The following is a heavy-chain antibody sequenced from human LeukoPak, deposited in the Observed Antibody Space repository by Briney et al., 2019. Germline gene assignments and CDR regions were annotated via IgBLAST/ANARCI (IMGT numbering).Heavy chain of an antibody. D-gene: IGHD7-27*01. J-gene: IGHJ6*02. CDR3: AKALGMFDYYYGMDV. CDR2: ISWNSGSI. Sequence: PGGSLRLSCAASGFTFYDYAMHWVRQAPGKGLEWVSGISWNSGSIGYADSVKGRFTISRDNAKNSLYLQMNSLRAEDTALYYCAKALGMFDYYYGMDVWGQGTTVTVSS. CDR1: GFTFYDYA. V-gene: IGHV3-9*01.